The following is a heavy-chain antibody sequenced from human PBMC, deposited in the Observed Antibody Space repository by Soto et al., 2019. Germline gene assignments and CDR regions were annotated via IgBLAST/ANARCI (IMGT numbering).Heavy chain of an antibody. V-gene: IGHV3-30*18. CDR3: ANWKWSYGMDV. J-gene: IGHJ6*02. Sequence: QVQLVESGGGVVQPGRSLRLSCAASGFTFSSYGMHWVRQAPGKGLEWVAVISYDGSNKYYADSVKGRFTISRDNSKNTLYLQMNSLRAEDTAVYYCANWKWSYGMDVWGQGTTVTVSS. CDR1: GFTFSSYG. D-gene: IGHD1-1*01. CDR2: ISYDGSNK.